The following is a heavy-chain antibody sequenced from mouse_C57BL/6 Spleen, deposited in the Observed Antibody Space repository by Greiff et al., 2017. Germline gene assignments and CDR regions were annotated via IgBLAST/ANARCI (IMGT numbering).Heavy chain of an antibody. Sequence: VQLQQPGAELVRPGSSVKLSCKASGYTFTSYWMHWVKQRPIQGLEWIGNIDPSDSETHYNQKFKDKATLTVDKSSSTAYMQLSSLTSEDSAVYYCAIESYYGNPWFAYWGQGTLVTVSA. D-gene: IGHD2-1*01. V-gene: IGHV1-52*01. CDR3: AIESYYGNPWFAY. J-gene: IGHJ3*01. CDR1: GYTFTSYW. CDR2: IDPSDSET.